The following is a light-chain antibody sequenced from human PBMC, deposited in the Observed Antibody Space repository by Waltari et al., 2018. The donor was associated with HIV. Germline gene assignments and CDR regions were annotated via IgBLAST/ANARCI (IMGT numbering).Light chain of an antibody. CDR3: CSYAGSSTLV. V-gene: IGLV2-23*01. Sequence: QSALTQPASVSGSPGRTITISCTGTSSDVGSYNLISWYQQHPGKAPKLMIYEGSKRPSGVSNRFSGSKSGNTASLTISGIQAEDEADYYCCSYAGSSTLVFGGGTKLTVL. CDR1: SSDVGSYNL. CDR2: EGS. J-gene: IGLJ2*01.